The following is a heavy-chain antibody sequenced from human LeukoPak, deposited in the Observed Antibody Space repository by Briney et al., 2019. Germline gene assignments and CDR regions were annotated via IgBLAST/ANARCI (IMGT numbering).Heavy chain of an antibody. CDR2: MNPNSGNT. Sequence: ASVKVSCKASGYTFTSYDINWVRQAPGQGLEWMGWMNPNSGNTGYAQKFQGRVTMTRNTSISTAYMELRSLRSEDTAVYYCARMRAVSYYHGMDVWGQGTTVTVSS. CDR3: ARMRAVSYYHGMDV. D-gene: IGHD1-26*01. CDR1: GYTFTSYD. V-gene: IGHV1-8*01. J-gene: IGHJ6*02.